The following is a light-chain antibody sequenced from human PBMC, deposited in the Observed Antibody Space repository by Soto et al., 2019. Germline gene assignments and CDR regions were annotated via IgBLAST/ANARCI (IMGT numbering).Light chain of an antibody. CDR1: SSDVGDYNY. V-gene: IGLV2-14*01. J-gene: IGLJ2*01. CDR3: SSYTSTNTLV. CDR2: EVS. Sequence: QSALTQPASVSGSPGQSITISCTGTSSDVGDYNYVSWYQQHPVKAPKLMIYEVSNRPSGVSNRFSGSKSGNTASLTISGLQTEDEADYYCSSYTSTNTLVFGGGTKVTVL.